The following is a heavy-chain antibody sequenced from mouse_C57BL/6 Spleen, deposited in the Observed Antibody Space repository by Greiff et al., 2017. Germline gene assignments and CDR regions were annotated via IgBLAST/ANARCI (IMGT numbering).Heavy chain of an antibody. CDR1: GFTFSSYG. CDR2: ISSGGSYT. CDR3: ARQRFSPYYFDY. V-gene: IGHV5-6*01. J-gene: IGHJ2*01. Sequence: EVQLVESGGDLVKPGGSLKLSCEASGFTFSSYGMSWVRQTPDKRLEWVATISSGGSYTYYPDSVKGRFTISRDNAKNTLYLQMSSLKSEETAMYDCARQRFSPYYFDYWGQGTTLTVSS.